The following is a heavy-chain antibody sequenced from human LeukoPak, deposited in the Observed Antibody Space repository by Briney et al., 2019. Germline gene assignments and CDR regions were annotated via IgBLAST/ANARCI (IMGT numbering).Heavy chain of an antibody. J-gene: IGHJ6*02. CDR1: GGCISSYY. Sequence: SETLSLTCTVSGGCISSYYWSWIRQPPGKGLEWLGYIYYSGSTNYNPSLKSRVTISVDTSKNQFSLKLSSVTAADTAVYYCARTRYSSSSLYYYYYYGMDVWGQGTTVTVSS. CDR2: IYYSGST. D-gene: IGHD6-6*01. V-gene: IGHV4-59*08. CDR3: ARTRYSSSSLYYYYYYGMDV.